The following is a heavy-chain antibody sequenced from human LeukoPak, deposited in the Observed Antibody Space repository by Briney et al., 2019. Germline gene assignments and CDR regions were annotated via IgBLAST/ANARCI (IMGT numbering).Heavy chain of an antibody. CDR2: IIPILGIA. Sequence: GASVKVSCKASGGTFSSYAISWVRQAPGQGLEWMGRIIPILGIANYAQKFQGRVTITADKSTSTAYMELSSLRSEDTAVYYCARAMTGDYYYYGMDVWGQGTTVTVSS. J-gene: IGHJ6*02. V-gene: IGHV1-69*04. CDR3: ARAMTGDYYYYGMDV. CDR1: GGTFSSYA.